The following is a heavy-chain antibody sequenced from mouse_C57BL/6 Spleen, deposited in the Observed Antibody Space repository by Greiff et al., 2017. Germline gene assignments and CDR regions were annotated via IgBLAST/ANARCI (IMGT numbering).Heavy chain of an antibody. V-gene: IGHV2-9-1*01. CDR3: ARIFYYDYDTGYFDV. D-gene: IGHD2-4*01. CDR1: GFSLTSYA. Sequence: QVQLKESGPGLVAPSQSLSITCTVSGFSLTSYAISWVRQPPGKGLEWLGVIWTGGGTNYNSALKSRLSISKDNSKSQFFLKMNSLQTDDTARYYCARIFYYDYDTGYFDVWGTGTTVTVSS. J-gene: IGHJ1*03. CDR2: IWTGGGT.